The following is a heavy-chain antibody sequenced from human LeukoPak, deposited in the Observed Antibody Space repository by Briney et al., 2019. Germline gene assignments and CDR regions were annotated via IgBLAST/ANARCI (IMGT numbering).Heavy chain of an antibody. J-gene: IGHJ6*02. D-gene: IGHD3-10*01. Sequence: GGSLRLSCAASGFTFSSYAMNWVRQAPGKGLEWVSSISDTDDSTYDADSVRGRFSISRDNSKNTLYLQMNSLRAEDTALYYCAKGVYGSGSPLYYYYGMDVWGQGTTVTVSS. V-gene: IGHV3-23*01. CDR1: GFTFSSYA. CDR3: AKGVYGSGSPLYYYYGMDV. CDR2: ISDTDDST.